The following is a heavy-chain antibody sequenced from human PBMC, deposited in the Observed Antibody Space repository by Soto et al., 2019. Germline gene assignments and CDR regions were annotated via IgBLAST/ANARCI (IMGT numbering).Heavy chain of an antibody. V-gene: IGHV1-3*01. J-gene: IGHJ5*02. D-gene: IGHD2-8*01. CDR2: INAGNHHT. Sequence: QVQLVQSGAEVRKPGASVKVSCQASGYPFTRSAIHWLRQAPGQRLEWMGCINAGNHHTKYSQKFQGRVAITTDTSASTVFMDLSSLTSEDTAVYYCARDQPHSNCNNFYTNNWFDPWGQGTLVTVS. CDR3: ARDQPHSNCNNFYTNNWFDP. CDR1: GYPFTRSA.